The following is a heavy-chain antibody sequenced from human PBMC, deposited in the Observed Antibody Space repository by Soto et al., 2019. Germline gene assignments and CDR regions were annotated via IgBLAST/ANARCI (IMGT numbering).Heavy chain of an antibody. CDR2: IIPIFGTA. Sequence: ASVKVSCKASGGTFSSYAISWVRQAPGQGLEWLGGIIPIFGTANYAQKFQGRVTITADESTSTAYMELSGLRSEDTAVYYCARGGGRGYSGYDLRNYGMDVWGQGTTVTVSS. CDR3: ARGGGRGYSGYDLRNYGMDV. CDR1: GGTFSSYA. V-gene: IGHV1-69*13. J-gene: IGHJ6*02. D-gene: IGHD5-12*01.